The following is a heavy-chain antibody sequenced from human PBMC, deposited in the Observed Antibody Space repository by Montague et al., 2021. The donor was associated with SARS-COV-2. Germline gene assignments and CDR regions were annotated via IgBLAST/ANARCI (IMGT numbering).Heavy chain of an antibody. Sequence: SETLSLTCAVHGGSFSTYSWNWIRQPPGKGLEWIGEIHHGGSTNYNPSLKIRVTISADTSKNQFSLKLTSVAAADTAVYYCAGLGDGVVPSPILGVGPYHSYYGMDVWGKGTTVTVSS. V-gene: IGHV4-34*01. CDR3: AGLGDGVVPSPILGVGPYHSYYGMDV. J-gene: IGHJ6*04. D-gene: IGHD3-10*01. CDR2: IHHGGST. CDR1: GGSFSTYS.